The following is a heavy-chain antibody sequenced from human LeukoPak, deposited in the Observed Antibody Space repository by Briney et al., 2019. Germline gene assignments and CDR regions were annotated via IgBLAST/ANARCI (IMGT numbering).Heavy chain of an antibody. CDR2: IYYNGST. CDR3: ARGFDSDWFDP. CDR1: GGSISSYY. J-gene: IGHJ5*02. D-gene: IGHD2-21*01. V-gene: IGHV4-59*01. Sequence: SETLSLTCTVSGGSISSYYWSWIRQPPGKGLEWIGYIYYNGSTNYNPSLKSRVTISVDTSKNQFSLKLSSVTAADTAVYYRARGFDSDWFDPWGQGTLVTVSS.